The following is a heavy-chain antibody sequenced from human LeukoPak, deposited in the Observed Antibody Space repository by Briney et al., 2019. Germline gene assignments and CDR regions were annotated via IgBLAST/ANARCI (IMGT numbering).Heavy chain of an antibody. Sequence: PGGSLRLSCAASGFTFSNYWMTWVRQAPGKGLEWVANIKEDGSQKKYVDSVKGRFTISRDNSKSSLYLQMNSLRAEDTAVYYCARHDLGADGYYFDTWGQGILVAVS. V-gene: IGHV3-7*01. D-gene: IGHD5-24*01. CDR1: GFTFSNYW. CDR2: IKEDGSQK. J-gene: IGHJ4*02. CDR3: ARHDLGADGYYFDT.